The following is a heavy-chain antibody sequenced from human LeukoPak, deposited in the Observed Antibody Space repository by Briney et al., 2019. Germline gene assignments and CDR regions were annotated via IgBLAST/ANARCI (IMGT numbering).Heavy chain of an antibody. CDR3: AREGSSGSYSRFDP. J-gene: IGHJ5*02. CDR2: ISPSGTT. CDR1: GGYTGSHY. D-gene: IGHD6-19*01. V-gene: IGHV4-4*07. Sequence: KSSETLSLTCTVSGGYTGSHYWSWIRQPAGKGLEWIGRISPSGTTHYNPSLGSRVTMSVDTSKNYFSLRLSSVTAADTAVYYCAREGSSGSYSRFDPWGQGTLVTVSS.